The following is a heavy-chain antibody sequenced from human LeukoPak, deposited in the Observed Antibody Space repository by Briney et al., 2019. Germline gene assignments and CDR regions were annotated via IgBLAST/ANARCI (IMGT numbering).Heavy chain of an antibody. CDR2: INHSGST. D-gene: IGHD1-26*01. V-gene: IGHV4-34*01. J-gene: IGHJ4*02. CDR3: ARGGEELPPDY. CDR1: GGSFSGYY. Sequence: SETLSLTCAVYGGSFSGYYWSWIRQPPGKGLEWIGEINHSGSTNYNPSFKSRVTISVDTSKNQFSLKLSSVTAADTAVYYCARGGEELPPDYWGQGTLVTVSS.